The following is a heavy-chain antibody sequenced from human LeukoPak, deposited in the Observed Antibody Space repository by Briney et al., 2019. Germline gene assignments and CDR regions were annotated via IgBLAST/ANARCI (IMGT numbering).Heavy chain of an antibody. V-gene: IGHV3-48*04. CDR2: ISGTSSTI. Sequence: PGGSLGLSCVASGFTFSSWSMNWVRQAPGKGLEWLSYISGTSSTIYYADSVKGRFTISRDNAKNSLYLQMNSLRAEDTAVYYCARPRTAEYYFDYWGQGMLVTVSS. CDR1: GFTFSSWS. CDR3: ARPRTAEYYFDY. J-gene: IGHJ4*02.